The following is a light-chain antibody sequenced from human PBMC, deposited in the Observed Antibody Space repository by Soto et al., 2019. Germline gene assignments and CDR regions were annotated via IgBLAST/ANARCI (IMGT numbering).Light chain of an antibody. Sequence: QSVLTQPASVSGSPGQSITISCTGTSSDVGRYNYVSWYQQHPGKAPKLMIYDVSNRPSGVSNRFSGSKSGNTASLTISGLQAEDEADYYCSSYTSSSTLLYVFGTGTKLTVL. CDR1: SSDVGRYNY. CDR2: DVS. CDR3: SSYTSSSTLLYV. J-gene: IGLJ1*01. V-gene: IGLV2-14*01.